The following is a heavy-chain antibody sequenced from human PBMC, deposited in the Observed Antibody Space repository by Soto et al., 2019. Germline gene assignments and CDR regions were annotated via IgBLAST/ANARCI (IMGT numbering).Heavy chain of an antibody. J-gene: IGHJ6*02. Sequence: LRLSCAASGFTVSSNYMSWVRQAPGKGLEWVSVIYSGGSTYYADSVKGRFTISRDNSKNTLYLQMNSLRAEDTAVYYCVRVLGFYYYGMDVWGQGTTVTVSS. D-gene: IGHD3-16*01. CDR1: GFTVSSNY. CDR3: VRVLGFYYYGMDV. V-gene: IGHV3-53*01. CDR2: IYSGGST.